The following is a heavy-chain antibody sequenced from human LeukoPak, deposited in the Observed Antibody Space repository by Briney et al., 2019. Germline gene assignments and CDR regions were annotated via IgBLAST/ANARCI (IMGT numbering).Heavy chain of an antibody. V-gene: IGHV3-11*01. CDR1: GFTFSQYY. D-gene: IGHD2-2*01. CDR2: IGNTATTT. Sequence: GGSLRLSCAASGFTFSQYYMNWIRQAPGKGLEWISYIGNTATTTYYADSVKGRFTISRDNAKNSLYLQMNSLRAEDTAVYYCAVARAVPSYYFMDVWGKGTTVTVSS. CDR3: AVARAVPSYYFMDV. J-gene: IGHJ6*03.